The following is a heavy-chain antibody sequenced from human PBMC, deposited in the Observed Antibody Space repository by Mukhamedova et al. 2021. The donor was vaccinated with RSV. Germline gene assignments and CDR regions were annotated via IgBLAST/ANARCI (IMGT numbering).Heavy chain of an antibody. CDR2: SGST. D-gene: IGHD1-26*01. V-gene: IGHV4-59*08. CDR3: ARHQSGSHYSLDY. Sequence: SGSTNYRPSLQSRVTISGDTSKNQFSLRLSSVTAADTAVYYCARHQSGSHYSLDYWGQGTLVSVSS. J-gene: IGHJ4*02.